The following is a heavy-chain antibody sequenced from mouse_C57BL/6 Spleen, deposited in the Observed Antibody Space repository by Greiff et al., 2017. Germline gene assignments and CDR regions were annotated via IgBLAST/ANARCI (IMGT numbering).Heavy chain of an antibody. CDR2: ISYDGSN. V-gene: IGHV3-6*01. J-gene: IGHJ4*01. CDR1: GYSITSGYY. D-gene: IGHD1-1*01. Sequence: EVQLQESGPGLVKPSQSLSLTCSVTGYSITSGYYWNWIRQFPGNKLEWMGYISYDGSNNYNPSLKNRISITRDTSKNQFFLKLNSVTTEDTATYYCAREGVYYGSSYVAMDYWGQGTSVTVSS. CDR3: AREGVYYGSSYVAMDY.